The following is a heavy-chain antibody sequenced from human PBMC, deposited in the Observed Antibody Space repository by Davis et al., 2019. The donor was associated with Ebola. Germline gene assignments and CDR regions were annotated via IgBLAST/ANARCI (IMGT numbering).Heavy chain of an antibody. CDR1: GGSISSGDYY. CDR3: ARQQWLVLGY. CDR2: INHSGST. D-gene: IGHD6-19*01. Sequence: PSETLSLTCTVSGGSISSGDYYWSWIRQPPGKGLEWIGEINHSGSTNYNPSLKSRVTISVDTSKNQFSLKLSSVTAADTAVYYCARQQWLVLGYWGQGTLVTVSS. V-gene: IGHV4-39*01. J-gene: IGHJ4*02.